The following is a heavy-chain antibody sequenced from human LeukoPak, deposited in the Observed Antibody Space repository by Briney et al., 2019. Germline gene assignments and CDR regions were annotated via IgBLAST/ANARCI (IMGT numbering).Heavy chain of an antibody. Sequence: SETLSLTCTVSGGSISSYYWSWIRQPPGKGLEWIGSIYYSGSAYYNPSLKSRVTISVDTSKNQFSLKLSSVTAADTAVYYCARDPPPGCEMATICGFDYWGQGTLVTVSS. V-gene: IGHV4-59*12. CDR2: IYYSGSA. CDR1: GGSISSYY. D-gene: IGHD5-24*01. J-gene: IGHJ4*02. CDR3: ARDPPPGCEMATICGFDY.